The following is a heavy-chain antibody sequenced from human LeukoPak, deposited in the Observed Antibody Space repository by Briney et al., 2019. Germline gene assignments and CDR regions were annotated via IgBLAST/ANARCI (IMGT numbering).Heavy chain of an antibody. Sequence: GGSLRLSCAASAFTLSSYAMSWVRQPPGKGLQWVSGISGRGDIIYYIDSVKGRFTISRDNAKNSLYLQMNSLRAEDTAVYYCARNMGDYYYYYMDVWGKGTTVTVSS. CDR2: ISGRGDII. D-gene: IGHD1/OR15-1a*01. V-gene: IGHV3-23*01. CDR3: ARNMGDYYYYYMDV. CDR1: AFTLSSYA. J-gene: IGHJ6*03.